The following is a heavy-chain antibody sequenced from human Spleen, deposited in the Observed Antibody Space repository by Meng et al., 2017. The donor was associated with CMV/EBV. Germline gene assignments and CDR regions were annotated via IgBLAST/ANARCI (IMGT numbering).Heavy chain of an antibody. Sequence: ESLKISCAASGFTFSSYRMHWVRQAPGKGLVWISRINSDGSSTSYADSVKGRFTISRDNAKNTLYLQMNSLRAEDTAVYYCARDPGYSGSHLDYWGQGTLVTVS. J-gene: IGHJ4*02. D-gene: IGHD1-26*01. CDR3: ARDPGYSGSHLDY. CDR1: GFTFSSYR. CDR2: INSDGSST. V-gene: IGHV3-74*01.